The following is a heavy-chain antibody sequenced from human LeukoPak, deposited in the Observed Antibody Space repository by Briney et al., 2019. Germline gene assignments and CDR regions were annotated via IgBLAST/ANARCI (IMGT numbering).Heavy chain of an antibody. Sequence: TRGSLRLSCAASGFTFNLYTITWVRQAPGKGLEWVANIKGDESARHQADSVKGRFTISRDNTQNSVYLQMSSLRGEDTAVYYCARDVVGSLDYWGQGTLVTVSS. J-gene: IGHJ4*02. CDR1: GFTFNLYT. CDR3: ARDVVGSLDY. V-gene: IGHV3-7*01. CDR2: IKGDESAR. D-gene: IGHD1-26*01.